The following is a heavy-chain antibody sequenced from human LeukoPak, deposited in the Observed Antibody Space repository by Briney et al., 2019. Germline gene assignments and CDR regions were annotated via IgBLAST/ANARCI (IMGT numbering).Heavy chain of an antibody. J-gene: IGHJ4*02. CDR3: ARVIPGYFDY. CDR2: IYYSGST. Sequence: SETLSLTCTGSGGSISSSSYYWGWIRQPPGKGLEWIGSIYYSGSTYYNPSLKSRVTISVDTSKNQFSLKLSSVTAADTAVYYCARVIPGYFDYWGQGTLVTVSS. D-gene: IGHD1-14*01. CDR1: GGSISSSSYY. V-gene: IGHV4-39*07.